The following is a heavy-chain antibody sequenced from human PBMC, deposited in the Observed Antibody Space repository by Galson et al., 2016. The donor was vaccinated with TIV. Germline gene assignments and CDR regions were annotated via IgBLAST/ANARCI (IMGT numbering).Heavy chain of an antibody. Sequence: LSLTCAVYGGSFSGSYWSWIRQAPGKGLEWVAVIWYEGNNRDYADSVKGRFTISRDNSKNTLYLHMNSLRVEDTAVYYCARMFGLDSGYDAWGQGALITVSS. CDR3: ARMFGLDSGYDA. D-gene: IGHD5-12*01. CDR2: IWYEGNNR. V-gene: IGHV3-33*08. CDR1: GGSFSGSY. J-gene: IGHJ5*02.